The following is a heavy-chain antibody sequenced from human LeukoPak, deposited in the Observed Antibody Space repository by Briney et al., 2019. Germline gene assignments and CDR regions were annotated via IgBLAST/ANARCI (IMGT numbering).Heavy chain of an antibody. Sequence: PGRSLRLSCAASGFTFSSYAMHWVRQAPGKGLEWVAVISYDGSNKYYADSVKGRSTISRDNSKTTLYLQMNSLKAEATAVYYCARERAVRSPLDYWGQGTLVTVSS. CDR3: ARERAVRSPLDY. V-gene: IGHV3-30*04. J-gene: IGHJ4*02. CDR2: ISYDGSNK. CDR1: GFTFSSYA. D-gene: IGHD6-19*01.